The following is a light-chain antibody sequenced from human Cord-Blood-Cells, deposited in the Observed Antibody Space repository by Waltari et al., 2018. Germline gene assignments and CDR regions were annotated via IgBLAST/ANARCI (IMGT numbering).Light chain of an antibody. CDR1: QGISSY. CDR3: QQLNSYPPLT. Sequence: IQFTQSPSSLSASVGDRVTITCRASQGISSYLAWYQQKPGKAPKLLIYAASTLQSGVPSRFSGSGSGTDFTRTISSLQPEDFATYYCQQLNSYPPLTFGGGTKVEIK. V-gene: IGKV1-9*01. J-gene: IGKJ4*01. CDR2: AAS.